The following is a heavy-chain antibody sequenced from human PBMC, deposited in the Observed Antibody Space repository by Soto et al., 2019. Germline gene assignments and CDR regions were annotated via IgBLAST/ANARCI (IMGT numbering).Heavy chain of an antibody. CDR2: ISTYNGNT. J-gene: IGHJ6*02. Sequence: QVQLVQSGAEVKKPGASVKVSCKASGYTFTTYDISWVRQAPGQGLEWMGRISTYNGNTNYPQSLQGRLTMTTYTATTTAYMELRSLTADDTAVYYCARDPYHVLVVNAQNLYGMDVWGQGTTVTVCS. CDR3: ARDPYHVLVVNAQNLYGMDV. D-gene: IGHD2-8*01. CDR1: GYTFTTYD. V-gene: IGHV1-18*01.